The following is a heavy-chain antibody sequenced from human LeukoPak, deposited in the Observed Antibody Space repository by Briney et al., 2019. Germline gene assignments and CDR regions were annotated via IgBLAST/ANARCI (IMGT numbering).Heavy chain of an antibody. J-gene: IGHJ2*01. CDR3: ARDLRTVTTPSNWYFDL. CDR1: GFTFSSYT. Sequence: GGSLRLSCAASGFTFSSYTMNWVRQAPGKGLEWVSSISSSSSHIYYADSVKGRFTISRDNAKNSLYLQMNSLRAEDTAVYYCARDLRTVTTPSNWYFDLWGRGTLVTVSS. CDR2: ISSSSSHI. D-gene: IGHD4-17*01. V-gene: IGHV3-21*04.